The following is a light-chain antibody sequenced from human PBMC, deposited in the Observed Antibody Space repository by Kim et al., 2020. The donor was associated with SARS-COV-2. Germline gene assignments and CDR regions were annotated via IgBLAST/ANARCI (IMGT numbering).Light chain of an antibody. V-gene: IGKV1-27*01. CDR1: QDISNY. CDR2: AAS. CDR3: QKCDSACWT. Sequence: DIQMTQSPSSLSASVGDRVTITCRASQDISNYLAWFQLKPGKAPNLLIYAASTLQQGVPSRFSGSGSGTEFTLTVTSLQPEDVATYYCQKCDSACWTFGQGTKVDIK. J-gene: IGKJ1*01.